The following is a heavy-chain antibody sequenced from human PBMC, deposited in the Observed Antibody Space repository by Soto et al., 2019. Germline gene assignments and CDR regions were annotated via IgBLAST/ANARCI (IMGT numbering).Heavy chain of an antibody. V-gene: IGHV4-59*02. CDR2: IYYSGST. CDR1: VGSGFSHY. CDR3: ARGHNLGGSTFDI. J-gene: IGHJ3*02. Sequence: PSETLSLGGSVSVGSGFSHYWGWIRQPPGKGLEYIGYIYYSGSTNYNPSLKSRVSISVDMSKNQFSLKLTSVTAADTAVYYCARGHNLGGSTFDIWGQGTLVTVSS. D-gene: IGHD3-16*01.